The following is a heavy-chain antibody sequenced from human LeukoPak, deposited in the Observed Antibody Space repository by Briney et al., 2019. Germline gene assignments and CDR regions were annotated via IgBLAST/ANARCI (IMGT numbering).Heavy chain of an antibody. CDR3: ATGDYYDSSGYFE. Sequence: GGSLRLSCAASGFTFSSYWMSWVRQAPGKGLEWVANIKQDGSEKYYVDSVKGRFTISRDNAKNSLYLQMNSLRAEDTAVYYCATGDYYDSSGYFEWGQGTLVTVSS. CDR1: GFTFSSYW. D-gene: IGHD3-22*01. CDR2: IKQDGSEK. J-gene: IGHJ4*02. V-gene: IGHV3-7*01.